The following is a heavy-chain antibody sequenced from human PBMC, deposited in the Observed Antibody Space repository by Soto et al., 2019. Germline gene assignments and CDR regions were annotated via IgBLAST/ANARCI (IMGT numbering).Heavy chain of an antibody. CDR2: IYWDDDK. Sequence: QITLKESGPTLVKPTQTLTLTCTFSGFSLSTSGVGVGWIRQPPGKALEWLALIYWDDDKRYSPSLKSRLTITKDTSKNQVVLTMTNMDPVDTATYYCAHSLEDFWSGYYYYYGMDVWGQGTTVTVSS. V-gene: IGHV2-5*02. CDR3: AHSLEDFWSGYYYYYGMDV. J-gene: IGHJ6*02. CDR1: GFSLSTSGVG. D-gene: IGHD3-3*01.